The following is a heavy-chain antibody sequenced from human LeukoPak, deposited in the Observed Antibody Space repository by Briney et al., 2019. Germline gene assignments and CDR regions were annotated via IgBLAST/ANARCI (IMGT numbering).Heavy chain of an antibody. V-gene: IGHV4-59*08. CDR1: GGSFSGYY. CDR3: ARHAGDRNFDY. CDR2: VYYSGST. D-gene: IGHD2-21*02. J-gene: IGHJ4*02. Sequence: SETLSLTCAVYGGSFSGYYWSWIRQPPGKGLEWIGYVYYSGSTNYNPSLKSRVTISVDTSKNQFSLKLSSVTAADTAVYYCARHAGDRNFDYWGQGTLVTVSS.